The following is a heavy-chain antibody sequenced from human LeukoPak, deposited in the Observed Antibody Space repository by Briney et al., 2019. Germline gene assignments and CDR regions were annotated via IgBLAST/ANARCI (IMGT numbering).Heavy chain of an antibody. CDR1: GGSISSYY. CDR3: ARAVDTAMVEVFDY. V-gene: IGHV4-59*01. D-gene: IGHD5-18*01. J-gene: IGHJ4*02. Sequence: SETLSLTCTVSGGSISSYYGSWIRQPPGKGLEWIGYIYYSGSTNYNPSLKSRVTISVDTSKNQFSLKLSSVTAADTAVYYCARAVDTAMVEVFDYWGQGTLVTVSS. CDR2: IYYSGST.